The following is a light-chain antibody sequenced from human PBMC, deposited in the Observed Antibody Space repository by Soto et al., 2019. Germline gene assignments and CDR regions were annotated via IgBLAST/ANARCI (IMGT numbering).Light chain of an antibody. CDR2: GAS. CDR3: QHYRT. J-gene: IGKJ2*01. CDR1: QTISIN. V-gene: IGKV3-15*01. Sequence: EIVMTQSPATLSVSPGERATLSCRASQTISINLAWYQQKPGQAPRLLIYGASTRATGIPARFSGSGSGTEFTLTISSLQSEDFATYYCQHYRTFGQGTKLEIK.